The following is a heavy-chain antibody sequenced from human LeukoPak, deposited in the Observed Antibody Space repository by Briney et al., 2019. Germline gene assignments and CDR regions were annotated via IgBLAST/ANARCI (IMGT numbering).Heavy chain of an antibody. J-gene: IGHJ4*02. CDR1: GSTFSSYS. CDR3: AASTKHTAMVDY. V-gene: IGHV3-21*01. CDR2: IGSSSSYI. Sequence: GGSLRFSCAASGSTFSSYSMTWVRQAPGKGLEWVSSIGSSSSYIYYADSVKGRFTISRDNAKNSLHLQMNSLRAEDTAVYYCAASTKHTAMVDYSGQGILVTVSS. D-gene: IGHD5-18*01.